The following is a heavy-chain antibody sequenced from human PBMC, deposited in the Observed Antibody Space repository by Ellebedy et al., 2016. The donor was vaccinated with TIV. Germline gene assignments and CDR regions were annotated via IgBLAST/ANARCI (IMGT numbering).Heavy chain of an antibody. CDR1: GFTFSGYS. Sequence: PGGSLRLSCAASGFTFSGYSMNWVRQAPGKGLEWVSYISSSSSMIYYADSVKGRFTISRDNANNSLYLQMNSLRDEYTAVYYGARWDLGKGFGKIDYWGQGTLVTVSS. D-gene: IGHD1-14*01. V-gene: IGHV3-48*02. CDR3: ARWDLGKGFGKIDY. J-gene: IGHJ4*02. CDR2: ISSSSSMI.